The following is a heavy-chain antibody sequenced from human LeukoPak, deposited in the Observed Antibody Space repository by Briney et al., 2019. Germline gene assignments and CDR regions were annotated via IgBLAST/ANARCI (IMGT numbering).Heavy chain of an antibody. D-gene: IGHD6-25*01. Sequence: KPSETLSLTCTVSGGSISSKSYWGWIRQSPGKGLEWIGSIYYSGNSYYSVSLKSRVTISVDTSKNRFSLKMTSVTAADTTVYYCARRRYSSGPHGFDPWGQGTLVTVSS. V-gene: IGHV4-39*01. J-gene: IGHJ5*02. CDR2: IYYSGNS. CDR3: ARRRYSSGPHGFDP. CDR1: GGSISSKSY.